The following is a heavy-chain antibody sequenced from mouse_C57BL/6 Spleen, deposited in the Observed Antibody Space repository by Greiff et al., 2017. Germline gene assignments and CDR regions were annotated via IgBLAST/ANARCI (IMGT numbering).Heavy chain of an antibody. D-gene: IGHD5-2*01. V-gene: IGHV1-63*01. CDR2: IYPGGGYT. CDR1: GYTFTNYW. CDR3: ARGEYEYYDAMDY. Sequence: VQLQQSGAELVRPGTSVKMSCKASGYTFTNYWIGWAKQRPGHGLEWIGDIYPGGGYTNYNEKFKGKATLTADKSSSTAYLQFSSLTSEDSAIYYCARGEYEYYDAMDYWGQGTSVTVSS. J-gene: IGHJ4*01.